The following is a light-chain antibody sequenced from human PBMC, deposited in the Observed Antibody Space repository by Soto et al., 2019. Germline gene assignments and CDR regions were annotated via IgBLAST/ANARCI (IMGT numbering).Light chain of an antibody. V-gene: IGKV1-5*03. CDR1: QSISSW. CDR3: QQYNSYPWS. J-gene: IGKJ1*01. CDR2: KAS. Sequence: DIQMTQSPSTLSASVGDRVTITCRASQSISSWLAWYQQKPGKAPKLLIYKASSLESGVPSRFRDSGSGTEFTLTISSLQPADFATYYCQQYNSYPWSFGQGTKVAIK.